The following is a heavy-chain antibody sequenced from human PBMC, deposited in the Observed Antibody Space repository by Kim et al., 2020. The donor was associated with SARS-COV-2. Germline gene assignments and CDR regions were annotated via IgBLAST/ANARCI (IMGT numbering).Heavy chain of an antibody. V-gene: IGHV4-31*03. CDR2: IYYSGST. D-gene: IGHD6-13*01. Sequence: SETLSLTCTVSGGSISSGGYYWSWIRQHPGKGLEWIGYIYYSGSTYYNPSLKSRVTISVDTSKNQFSLKLSSVTAADTAVYYCARDVAAAGNLELDGMDVWGQGTTVTVSS. CDR3: ARDVAAAGNLELDGMDV. J-gene: IGHJ6*02. CDR1: GGSISSGGYY.